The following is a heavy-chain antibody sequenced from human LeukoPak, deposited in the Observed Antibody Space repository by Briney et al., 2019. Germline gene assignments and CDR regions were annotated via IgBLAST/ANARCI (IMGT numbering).Heavy chain of an antibody. J-gene: IGHJ6*02. D-gene: IGHD6-13*01. CDR2: INPNSGGT. CDR3: ARRGAAEDYYYGMDV. V-gene: IGHV1-2*02. Sequence: ASVKVSCKAYGYTFTGYYMHWLRQAPGQGLEWMGWINPNSGGTNYAQKLQGRVTMTTDTSTSTAYMELRSLRSDDTAVYYCARRGAAEDYYYGMDVWGQGTTVTVSS. CDR1: GYTFTGYY.